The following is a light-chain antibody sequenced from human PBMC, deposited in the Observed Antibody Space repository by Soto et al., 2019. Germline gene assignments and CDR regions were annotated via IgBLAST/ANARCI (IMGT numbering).Light chain of an antibody. CDR1: NTDLGVYGY. CDR3: FSKISGFVYG. Sequence: QSVLAQPAPVSGSFGQSITISCSGPNTDLGVYGYVSWYQHHPGKAPKLLIYDVNNRPSGISDRFSGSKSGDTASLTISGLQAEDEADYFCFSKISGFVYGFGTGTKVTVL. J-gene: IGLJ1*01. CDR2: DVN. V-gene: IGLV2-14*01.